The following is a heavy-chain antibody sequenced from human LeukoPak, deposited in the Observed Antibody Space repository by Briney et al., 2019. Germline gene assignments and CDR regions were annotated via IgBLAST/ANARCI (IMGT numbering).Heavy chain of an antibody. Sequence: SETLSLACTASGGSISTYYWSSIRQPPGKGLEWIGYIYYSGGTNYNPSLKSRVTISVDTSKNQFSLKLSSVTAADTAVYYCARTTYSYGYPYYYYMDVWGKGATVTVSS. J-gene: IGHJ6*03. CDR1: GGSISTYY. CDR3: ARTTYSYGYPYYYYMDV. D-gene: IGHD5-18*01. CDR2: IYYSGGT. V-gene: IGHV4-59*01.